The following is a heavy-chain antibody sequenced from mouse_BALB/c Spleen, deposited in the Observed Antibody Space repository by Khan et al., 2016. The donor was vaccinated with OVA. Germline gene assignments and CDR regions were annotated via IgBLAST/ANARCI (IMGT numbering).Heavy chain of an antibody. Sequence: EVKLEESGPGLVKPSQSLSLTCTVTGYSITSGYGRNWIRQFPGNKLEWMGYIRYNGSTNYNPTLKSRTPITRDTSKNQVFLQLNSLTTEDTATYYCARTARINSWSQDTTLTVSS. CDR1: GYSITSGYG. D-gene: IGHD1-2*01. V-gene: IGHV3-1*02. CDR2: IRYNGST. J-gene: IGHJ2*01. CDR3: ARTARINS.